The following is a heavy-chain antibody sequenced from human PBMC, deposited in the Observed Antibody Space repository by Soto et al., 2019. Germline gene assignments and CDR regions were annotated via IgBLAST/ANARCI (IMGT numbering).Heavy chain of an antibody. V-gene: IGHV3-23*01. CDR1: GFIFSSSA. Sequence: EVPLLDSGGGLVQPGGALRLSCSASGFIFSSSAMNWVRQAPGKGLEWVSAISGSGGSIYYADSVKGRFTISRDNSSTKLYLQMDSLRAEDTAVYYCAKGGGDSLRYGMDVWGQGTTVTVSS. D-gene: IGHD2-21*02. J-gene: IGHJ6*02. CDR3: AKGGGDSLRYGMDV. CDR2: ISGSGGSI.